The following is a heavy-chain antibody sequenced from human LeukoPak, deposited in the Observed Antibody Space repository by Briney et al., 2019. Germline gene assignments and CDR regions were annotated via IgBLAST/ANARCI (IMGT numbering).Heavy chain of an antibody. CDR2: IKQDGSEK. V-gene: IGHV3-7*01. J-gene: IGHJ4*02. CDR3: ARGPISIRAYDFWD. CDR1: GFTFSSYW. D-gene: IGHD3-3*01. Sequence: PGGSLRLSCAASGFTFSSYWMSWVRQAPGKGLEWVANIKQDGSEKYYVNSVKGRFTISRDNAKNSLYLQMNSLRAEDTAVYYCARGPISIRAYDFWDWGQGTLVTVSS.